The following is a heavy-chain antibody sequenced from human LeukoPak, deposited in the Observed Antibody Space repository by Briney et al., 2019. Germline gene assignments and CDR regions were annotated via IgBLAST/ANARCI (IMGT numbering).Heavy chain of an antibody. Sequence: GGSLRLSCATSGFTVSSSFMSWVRQAPGKGLEWVSIIYGGGTTFYADSVMGRFTISRDNSDHTLYLQMNTLRAEDAAVYYCARNPVGIITTHPNWFDPWGQGTLVTVSS. D-gene: IGHD3-3*01. CDR2: IYGGGTT. CDR1: GFTVSSSF. J-gene: IGHJ5*02. CDR3: ARNPVGIITTHPNWFDP. V-gene: IGHV3-53*01.